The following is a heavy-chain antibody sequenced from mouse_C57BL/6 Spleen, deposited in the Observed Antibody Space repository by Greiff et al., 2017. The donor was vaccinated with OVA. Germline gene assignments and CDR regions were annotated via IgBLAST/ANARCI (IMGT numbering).Heavy chain of an antibody. D-gene: IGHD3-2*02. CDR2: IYPGDGDT. CDR3: AREGSSAWFAY. J-gene: IGHJ3*01. V-gene: IGHV1-82*01. Sequence: QVQLQQSGPELVKPGASVKISCKASGYAFSSSWMNWVKQRPGEGLEWIGRIYPGDGDTNYNGKFKGKATLTADKSSSTAYMQLSSLTSEDSAVYFCAREGSSAWFAYWGQGTLVTVSA. CDR1: GYAFSSSW.